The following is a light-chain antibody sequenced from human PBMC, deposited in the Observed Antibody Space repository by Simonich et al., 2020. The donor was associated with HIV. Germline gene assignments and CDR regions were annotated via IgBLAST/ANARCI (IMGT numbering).Light chain of an antibody. CDR3: SSYTSSSTLV. V-gene: IGLV2-14*01. CDR1: SSDVGGYNY. J-gene: IGLJ2*01. CDR2: EVS. Sequence: QSALTQPASVSGSPGQSITISCTGTSSDVGGYNYVSWYQTHPGKAPKLMIYEVSKRPSGVSNRFSGSKSGNTASLTISGLQAEDEADYYCSSYTSSSTLVFGGGTKLTVL.